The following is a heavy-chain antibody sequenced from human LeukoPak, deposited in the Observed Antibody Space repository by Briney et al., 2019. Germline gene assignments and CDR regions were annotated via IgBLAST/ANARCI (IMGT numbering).Heavy chain of an antibody. J-gene: IGHJ4*02. Sequence: GGSPILSCAASGFTFSSYAMSWVRQAPGKGLEWVSAIRRTGGSTYYADSVKGRFTISRDNSKNTLYLQMNSLRAEDTAVYYCANTDYYDTSALDYWGQGTLVTVSS. CDR3: ANTDYYDTSALDY. D-gene: IGHD3-22*01. CDR1: GFTFSSYA. V-gene: IGHV3-23*01. CDR2: IRRTGGST.